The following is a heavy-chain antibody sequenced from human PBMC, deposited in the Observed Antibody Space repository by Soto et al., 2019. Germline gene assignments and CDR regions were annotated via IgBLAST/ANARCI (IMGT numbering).Heavy chain of an antibody. CDR2: IWYDGSNK. J-gene: IGHJ4*02. CDR1: GFTFSSYG. CDR3: ASCRHYDYIWGSWDY. Sequence: QVQLVESGGGVVQPGRSLRLSCAASGFTFSSYGMHWVRQAPGKGLEWVAVIWYDGSNKYYADSVKGRFTISRDNSKNTLYLQMNSLRAEDTAVYYCASCRHYDYIWGSWDYWGQGTLVTVSS. V-gene: IGHV3-33*01. D-gene: IGHD3-16*01.